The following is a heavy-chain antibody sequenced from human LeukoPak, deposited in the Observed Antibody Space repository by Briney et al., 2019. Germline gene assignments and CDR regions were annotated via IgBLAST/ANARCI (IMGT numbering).Heavy chain of an antibody. CDR3: ATDGRNYYDRSGYYSALAY. Sequence: QPGRSLRLSCVASGFTFSSYDMHWVRQAPGKGLEWVAFIRSDGSNKYYADSVKGRFTISRDNSKNTLYLQMNSLRADDTAVYYCATDGRNYYDRSGYYSALAYWGQGTLVTVSS. CDR1: GFTFSSYD. CDR2: IRSDGSNK. J-gene: IGHJ4*02. V-gene: IGHV3-30*02. D-gene: IGHD3-22*01.